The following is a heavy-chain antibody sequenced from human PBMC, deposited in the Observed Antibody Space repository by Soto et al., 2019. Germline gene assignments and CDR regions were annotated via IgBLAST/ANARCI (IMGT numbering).Heavy chain of an antibody. V-gene: IGHV4-59*01. CDR2: IYYSGST. CDR3: ARGLPVIAAAGTSPRRGGMDV. CDR1: GASIRSYY. Sequence: ETLCPSCPGSGASIRSYYWSWIRQPPGKGLEWIGYIYYSGSTNYNPSLKSRVTISVDTSKNQFSLKLSSVTAADTAVYYCARGLPVIAAAGTSPRRGGMDVGGQGTTVTV. D-gene: IGHD6-13*01. J-gene: IGHJ6*02.